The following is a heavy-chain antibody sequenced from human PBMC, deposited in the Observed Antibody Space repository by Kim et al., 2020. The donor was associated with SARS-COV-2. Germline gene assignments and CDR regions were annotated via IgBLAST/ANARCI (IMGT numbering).Heavy chain of an antibody. CDR3: ARSHAMDV. J-gene: IGHJ6*02. CDR2: ISGSGTTK. Sequence: GGSLRLSCAASGFTFSSYEMNWVRQAPGKGLEWVSYISGSGTTKYYADSVKGRFTISRDNAKNSLYLQMNSLRAEDTAVYYCARSHAMDVWGQGTTVTVS. V-gene: IGHV3-48*03. CDR1: GFTFSSYE.